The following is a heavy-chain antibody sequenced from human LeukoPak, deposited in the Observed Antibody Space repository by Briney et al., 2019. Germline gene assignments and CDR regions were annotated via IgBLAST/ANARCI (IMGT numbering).Heavy chain of an antibody. CDR1: GFTFSSYA. J-gene: IGHJ4*02. CDR2: IYSGGST. Sequence: PGGSLRLSCAASGFTFSSYAMSWVRQAPGKGLEWVSVIYSGGSTYYADSVKGRFTISRHNSKNTLYLQMNSLRAEDTAVYYCARGTYYYDSSGYPLFDYWGQGTLVTVSS. CDR3: ARGTYYYDSSGYPLFDY. V-gene: IGHV3-53*04. D-gene: IGHD3-22*01.